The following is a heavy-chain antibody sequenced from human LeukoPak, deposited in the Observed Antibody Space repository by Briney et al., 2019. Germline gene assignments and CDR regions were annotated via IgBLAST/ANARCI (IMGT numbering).Heavy chain of an antibody. CDR1: GFTFSSYS. D-gene: IGHD2-15*01. CDR2: ISSSSSYI. Sequence: PGGSLRLSCAASGFTFSSYSMNLVRQAPGKGLEWVSSISSSSSYIYYADSVKGRFTISRDNAKNSLYLQMNSLRAEDTAVYYCARGYCSGGSCRKLDYWGQGALVTVSS. V-gene: IGHV3-21*01. CDR3: ARGYCSGGSCRKLDY. J-gene: IGHJ4*02.